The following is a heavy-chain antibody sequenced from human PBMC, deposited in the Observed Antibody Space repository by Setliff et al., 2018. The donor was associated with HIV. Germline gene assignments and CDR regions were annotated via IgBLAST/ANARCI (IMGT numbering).Heavy chain of an antibody. J-gene: IGHJ4*02. CDR3: ARKYSGFGWGFDL. D-gene: IGHD5-12*01. CDR2: IYMTGRT. CDR1: GGSISTYY. Sequence: SETLSLTCSVSGGSISTYYWNWIRQSPGKGLEWVGYIYMTGRTTYNPSLKRRVTMSVDTSKNQISLRLTSVTVADAAVYYCARKYSGFGWGFDLWGQGTLVTVSS. V-gene: IGHV4-4*09.